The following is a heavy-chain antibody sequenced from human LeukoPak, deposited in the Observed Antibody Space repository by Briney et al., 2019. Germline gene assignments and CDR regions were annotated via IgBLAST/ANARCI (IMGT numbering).Heavy chain of an antibody. CDR1: GYSFTSYW. V-gene: IGHV5-51*01. CDR3: ARHFRDRWLRPYYFAY. J-gene: IGHJ4*02. D-gene: IGHD5-12*01. CDR2: IYPGDSDT. Sequence: GEALKISCKGSGYSFTSYWSGWGRPMPGKGLEWRGIIYPGDSDTRYSPSFQGQVTISADKSIITAYLQWSRLQASATAMYYCARHFRDRWLRPYYFAYWGQGTLVTVSS.